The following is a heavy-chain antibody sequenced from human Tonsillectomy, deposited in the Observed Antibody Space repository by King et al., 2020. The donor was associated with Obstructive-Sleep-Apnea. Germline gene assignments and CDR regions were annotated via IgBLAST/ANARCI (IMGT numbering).Heavy chain of an antibody. V-gene: IGHV4-59*01. Sequence: QLQESGPGLVKPSETLSLTCTVSGGSISSYYWSWIRQPPGKGLEWIGYIYYSGSTNYNPSLKSRVTISVDTSKNQFSLKLSSVTAADTAVYYCARVPDSSGWQGFDYWGQGTLVTVSS. D-gene: IGHD6-19*01. CDR2: IYYSGST. CDR1: GGSISSYY. CDR3: ARVPDSSGWQGFDY. J-gene: IGHJ4*02.